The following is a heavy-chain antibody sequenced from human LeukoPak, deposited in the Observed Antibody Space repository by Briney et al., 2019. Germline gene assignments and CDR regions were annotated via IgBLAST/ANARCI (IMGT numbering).Heavy chain of an antibody. CDR1: GFTFSSYA. D-gene: IGHD3-22*01. J-gene: IGHJ4*02. V-gene: IGHV3-23*01. Sequence: PGGSLRLSCAASGFTFSSYAMSWVRQAPGKGLEWVSAISGSGGSTYYADSVKGRFTISRDNAKNSLYLQMNSLRDEDTAVYYCARDYYDSSGYYSLDYWGQGTLVTVSS. CDR2: ISGSGGST. CDR3: ARDYYDSSGYYSLDY.